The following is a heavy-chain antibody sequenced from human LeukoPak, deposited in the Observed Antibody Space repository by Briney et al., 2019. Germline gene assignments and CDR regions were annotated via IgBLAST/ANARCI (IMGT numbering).Heavy chain of an antibody. CDR2: IIPIFGTA. D-gene: IGHD3-22*01. V-gene: IGHV1-69*06. Sequence: GASVKVSCKASGGTFSSYAISWVRQAPGQGLEWMGGIIPIFGTANYAQKFRGRVTITADKSTRTTYMELSSLRSEDTAMYYCARLPDYYYDSSGYLDYWGQGTLVTVSS. CDR1: GGTFSSYA. CDR3: ARLPDYYYDSSGYLDY. J-gene: IGHJ4*02.